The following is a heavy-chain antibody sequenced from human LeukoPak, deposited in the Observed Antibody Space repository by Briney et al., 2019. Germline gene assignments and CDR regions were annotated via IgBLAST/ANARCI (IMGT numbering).Heavy chain of an antibody. CDR2: ISGSGGST. J-gene: IGHJ4*02. CDR3: AKGDGYDSWYLPGPFDY. CDR1: GFTFSSYA. D-gene: IGHD6-13*01. Sequence: PGGSLRLSCAASGFTFSSYAMSWVRQAPGKGLEWVSAISGSGGSTYYADSVKGRFTISRDNSKNTLYLQMNSLRAEDTAVYYCAKGDGYDSWYLPGPFDYWGQGTLVTVSS. V-gene: IGHV3-23*01.